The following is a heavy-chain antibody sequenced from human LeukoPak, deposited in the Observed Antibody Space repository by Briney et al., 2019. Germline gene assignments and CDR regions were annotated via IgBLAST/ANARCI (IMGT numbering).Heavy chain of an antibody. V-gene: IGHV3-23*01. CDR1: GFTFSSYA. D-gene: IGHD2-15*01. CDR3: AKSKIKMVAAQYYFDF. J-gene: IGHJ4*02. Sequence: PGGSLRLSCAASGFTFSSYAMSWVRQAPGKGLEWVSGISVSGGRTYYADSVKGGFTISRDNYKNTLYLQMNTLRAEDTAVYYCAKSKIKMVAAQYYFDFWGQGTLVTVSS. CDR2: ISVSGGRT.